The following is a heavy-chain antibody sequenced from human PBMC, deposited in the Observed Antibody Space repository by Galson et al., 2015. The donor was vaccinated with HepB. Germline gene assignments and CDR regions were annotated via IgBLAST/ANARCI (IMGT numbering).Heavy chain of an antibody. J-gene: IGHJ5*02. CDR2: VNPNKDQT. D-gene: IGHD3-10*01. Sequence: SVKVSCKASGYSFTSYDVNWVRQATGQGLEWMGWVNPNKDQTGYSQKFQGRVSMTHDISISTVYMELSSLRPDDTAVYYCARGIRYGFGSRQNWFDPWGQRTLVIVSS. CDR3: ARGIRYGFGSRQNWFDP. V-gene: IGHV1-8*01. CDR1: GYSFTSYD.